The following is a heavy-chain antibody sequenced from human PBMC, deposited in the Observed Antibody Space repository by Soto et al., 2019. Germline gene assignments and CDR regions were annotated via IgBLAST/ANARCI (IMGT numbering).Heavy chain of an antibody. CDR2: ISTYSGDT. D-gene: IGHD5-12*01. Sequence: QVHLVQSGVEVKTPGASVKVSCQASGYTFFTYDISWVRQAPGQGLEWMGWISTYSGDTKYAQKFQGRVTMTTDPSRTTAYLELTSLRSDDTAVYYCARHHGPTTSEKWFDPWGQGTLVTVSS. J-gene: IGHJ5*02. V-gene: IGHV1-18*01. CDR1: GYTFFTYD. CDR3: ARHHGPTTSEKWFDP.